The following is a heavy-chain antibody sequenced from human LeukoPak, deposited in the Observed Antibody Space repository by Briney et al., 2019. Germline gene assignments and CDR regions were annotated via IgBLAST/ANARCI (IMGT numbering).Heavy chain of an antibody. CDR1: GFSLSDHW. Sequence: GSLRLSCVGSGFSLSDHWMHWVRQTPGKGLMWVSRITSDGSTTWYADSVKGRFTVSRDNAKNTLFLEMNSLRDEDTAVYYCAGDYIWGRLFWGQGTLVTVSS. V-gene: IGHV3-74*01. CDR3: AGDYIWGRLF. CDR2: ITSDGSTT. D-gene: IGHD3-16*01. J-gene: IGHJ4*01.